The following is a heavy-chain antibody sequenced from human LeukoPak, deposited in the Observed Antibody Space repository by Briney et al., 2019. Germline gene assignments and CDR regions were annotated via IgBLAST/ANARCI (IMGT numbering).Heavy chain of an antibody. V-gene: IGHV3-48*04. CDR2: VGISSGNT. CDR3: GRDHRYGFDT. Sequence: PGGSLRLSCAASGFTFSDYSMNWVRQAPGKGLEWMSYVGISSGNTKYADSVKGRFTISGDDAKNSVFLQMNNLRVEDTAVYYCGRDHRYGFDTWGQGTLVTVSS. CDR1: GFTFSDYS. J-gene: IGHJ4*02. D-gene: IGHD4-17*01.